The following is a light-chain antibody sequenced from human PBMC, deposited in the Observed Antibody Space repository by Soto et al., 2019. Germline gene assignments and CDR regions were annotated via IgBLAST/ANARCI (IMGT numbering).Light chain of an antibody. CDR2: EVS. J-gene: IGLJ2*01. Sequence: QSVLTQPPSASGSPGQSVTISCTGTSSDVGGYNYVSWYQQNPGKAPKLMIYEVSKRPSGVPDRFSGSKSGNTASLTVSGLQDEDEADYYCSSYAGSKNLVFGGGTKLTVL. CDR1: SSDVGGYNY. CDR3: SSYAGSKNLV. V-gene: IGLV2-8*01.